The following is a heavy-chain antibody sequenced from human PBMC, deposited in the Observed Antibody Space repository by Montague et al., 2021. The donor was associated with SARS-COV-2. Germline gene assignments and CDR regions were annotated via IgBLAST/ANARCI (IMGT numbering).Heavy chain of an antibody. CDR1: GFTFSDYY. V-gene: IGHV3-11*01. D-gene: IGHD6-19*01. J-gene: IGHJ4*02. CDR3: ARDWALYRGPKSQYDHSSGWYNY. CDR2: ISSSGSMR. Sequence: SLRLSCAASGFTFSDYYMSWIRQAPGKGLEWVSYISSSGSMRYYADSVKGRFTISRDNAKNSLYLQMNSLRAEDTAVYYCARDWALYRGPKSQYDHSSGWYNYWGQGTLVTVSS.